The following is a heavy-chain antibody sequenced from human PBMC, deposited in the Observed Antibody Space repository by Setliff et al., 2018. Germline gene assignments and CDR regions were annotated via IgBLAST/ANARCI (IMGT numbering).Heavy chain of an antibody. CDR2: IYHSGST. Sequence: PSETLSLTCAVYGGSFSTYYWGWIRQPPGKGLEWIGSIYHSGSTYYNPSLKSRVTISVDTSKNQFSLKLSSVTAADTAVYYCASSTYGSYFDYWGQGTLVTVSS. J-gene: IGHJ4*02. V-gene: IGHV4-38-2*01. CDR1: GGSFSTYY. D-gene: IGHD4-17*01. CDR3: ASSTYGSYFDY.